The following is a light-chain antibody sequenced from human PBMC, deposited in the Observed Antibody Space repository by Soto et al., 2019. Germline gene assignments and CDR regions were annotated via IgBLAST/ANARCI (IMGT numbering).Light chain of an antibody. CDR2: KAS. Sequence: DIQMTQSPSTLSASVGDRVTITCRASQSINNWLAWYQQKSGKAPKVLIYKASTLQSGVPSRFSGSGSGTEFTLTISSLQPDDFATYYCQQYKTYWTFCQGTKVEIK. J-gene: IGKJ1*01. V-gene: IGKV1-5*03. CDR1: QSINNW. CDR3: QQYKTYWT.